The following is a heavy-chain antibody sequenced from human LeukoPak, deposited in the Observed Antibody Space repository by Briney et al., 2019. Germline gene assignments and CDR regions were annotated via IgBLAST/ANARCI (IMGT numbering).Heavy chain of an antibody. J-gene: IGHJ4*02. V-gene: IGHV1-69*05. D-gene: IGHD4-11*01. CDR1: GYTFTGYY. Sequence: SVKVSCKASGYTFTGYYMHWVRQAPGQGLEWMGGIIPIFGTANYAQKFQGRVTITTDESTSTAYMELSSLRSEDTAVYYCARAGRSVTTRDFDYWGQGTLVTVSS. CDR3: ARAGRSVTTRDFDY. CDR2: IIPIFGTA.